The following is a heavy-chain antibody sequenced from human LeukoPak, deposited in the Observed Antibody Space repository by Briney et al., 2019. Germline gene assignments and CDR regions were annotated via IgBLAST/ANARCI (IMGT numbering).Heavy chain of an antibody. Sequence: GGSLRLSCAASGFTFSSYAMSWVRQAPGKGLEWVSAISGSGGSTYYADPVEGRFTISRDNSKNTLYLQMNSLRAEDTALYYCAKGGIAVAGTPIFDYWGQGTLVTVSS. D-gene: IGHD6-19*01. CDR2: ISGSGGST. CDR1: GFTFSSYA. V-gene: IGHV3-23*01. CDR3: AKGGIAVAGTPIFDY. J-gene: IGHJ4*02.